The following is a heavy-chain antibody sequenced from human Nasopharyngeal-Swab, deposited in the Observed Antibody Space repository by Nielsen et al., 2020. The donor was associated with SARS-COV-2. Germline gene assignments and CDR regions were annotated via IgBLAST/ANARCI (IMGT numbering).Heavy chain of an antibody. CDR3: ARDSSSWYRAPLDV. V-gene: IGHV3-33*01. CDR1: GFTFSSYG. CDR2: IWYDGSNK. J-gene: IGHJ6*02. Sequence: GESLKISCAASGFTFSSYGMHWVRQAPGKGLEWVAVIWYDGSNKYYADSVKGRFTISRDNSKNTLYLQMNSLRAEDTAVYYCARDSSSWYRAPLDVWGQGTTVTVSS. D-gene: IGHD6-13*01.